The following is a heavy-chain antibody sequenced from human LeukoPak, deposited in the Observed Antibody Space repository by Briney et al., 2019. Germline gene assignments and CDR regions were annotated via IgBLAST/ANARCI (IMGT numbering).Heavy chain of an antibody. CDR2: ITSSSSYI. CDR3: AKDTLAYYYGSGSHLDY. Sequence: GGSLRLSCAASGFTFSTYSMNWVRQAPGKGLEWVSSITSSSSYICYADSLKGRLTISRDNSKSTMYLQMNSLRAEDTAVYYCAKDTLAYYYGSGSHLDYWGQGSLVTVSS. D-gene: IGHD3-10*01. V-gene: IGHV3-21*01. J-gene: IGHJ4*02. CDR1: GFTFSTYS.